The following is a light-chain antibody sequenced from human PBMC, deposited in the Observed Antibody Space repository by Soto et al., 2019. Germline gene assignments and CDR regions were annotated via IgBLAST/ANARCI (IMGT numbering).Light chain of an antibody. V-gene: IGLV1-40*01. CDR2: ANG. CDR3: QSYDRSLTGYV. J-gene: IGLJ1*01. CDR1: SSNIGAGYD. Sequence: QSMLRHPPSVSGAPGHRVTISCTGSSSNIGAGYDVHWYQQLPGTAPKLRIYANGNRPSGVPDRFSGSTSGTSASLAITGLQAEDEPDYYCQSYDRSLTGYVLGTGTKVTVL.